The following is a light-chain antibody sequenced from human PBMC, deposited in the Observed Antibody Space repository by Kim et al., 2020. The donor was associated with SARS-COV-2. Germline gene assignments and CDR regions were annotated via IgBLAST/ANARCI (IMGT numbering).Light chain of an antibody. V-gene: IGKV1-39*01. CDR3: QQRVT. J-gene: IGKJ4*01. CDR2: GAS. CDR1: QSTNNY. Sequence: DIQLTQSPSSLSASVGDRVTITCRASQSTNNYLNWYQHKPGKAPKLLIYGASHLQSGVPSRFSGSGSGTDFTLTISSLQPDDFASYYCQQRVTFGRGTKVDIK.